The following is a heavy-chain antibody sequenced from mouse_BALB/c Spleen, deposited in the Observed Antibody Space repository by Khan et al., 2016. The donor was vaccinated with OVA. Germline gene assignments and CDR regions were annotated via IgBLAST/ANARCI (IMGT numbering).Heavy chain of an antibody. CDR1: GFSLTDYG. CDR3: AKGLWSYYFALDY. Sequence: QVQLKESGPGLVAPSQSLSITCTVSGFSLTDYGVSWIRQPPGKGLEWLGVIWGGGNTYYNSALISRLSISKDNSKSQVFLKMNSMHTDDTAMYYCAKGLWSYYFALDYWGQGTSVTVSS. D-gene: IGHD1-1*02. J-gene: IGHJ4*01. V-gene: IGHV2-6-5*01. CDR2: IWGGGNT.